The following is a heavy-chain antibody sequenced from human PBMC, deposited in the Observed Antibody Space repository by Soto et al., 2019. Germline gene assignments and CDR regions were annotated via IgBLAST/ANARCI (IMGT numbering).Heavy chain of an antibody. D-gene: IGHD2-2*01. CDR1: GYTSADFG. CDR2: VSGNNGAS. Sequence: GASVKVSCKASGYTSADFGISWVRQAPGQGLEWMGWVSGNNGASNPAPKVQGRITMTLDTSTGVSYMALRSLRSDDTATYYCVRDQKYFRVNGNWFDSWGQGTLVTVSS. CDR3: VRDQKYFRVNGNWFDS. V-gene: IGHV1-18*04. J-gene: IGHJ5*01.